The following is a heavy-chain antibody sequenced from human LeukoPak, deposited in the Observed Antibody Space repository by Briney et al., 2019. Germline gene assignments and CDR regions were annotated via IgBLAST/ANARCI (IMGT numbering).Heavy chain of an antibody. CDR2: ISGSGTNT. D-gene: IGHD2-15*01. Sequence: GGSLRLSFAASGFTFSDYYMSWIRQAPGKGLEWVSVISGSGTNTYYADSVKGRFTISRDNSKNTLYLQMNSLRAEDTAVYYCAKGISPVISLVYFDYWGQGTLVTVSS. CDR1: GFTFSDYY. CDR3: AKGISPVISLVYFDY. J-gene: IGHJ4*02. V-gene: IGHV3-23*01.